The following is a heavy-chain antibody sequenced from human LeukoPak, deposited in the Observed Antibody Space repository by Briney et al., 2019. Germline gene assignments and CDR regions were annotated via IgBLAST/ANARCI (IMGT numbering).Heavy chain of an antibody. CDR1: GFTFSSYE. CDR3: AKLVITMIGGV. CDR2: ISSSGSTI. J-gene: IGHJ6*04. Sequence: GGSLRLSCAASGFTFSSYEMNWVRQAPGKGLEWVSYISSSGSTIYYADSVKGRFTISRDNAKNSLYLQMNSLRAEATAVYYWAKLVITMIGGVGAKGPRAPISA. D-gene: IGHD3-10*02. V-gene: IGHV3-48*03.